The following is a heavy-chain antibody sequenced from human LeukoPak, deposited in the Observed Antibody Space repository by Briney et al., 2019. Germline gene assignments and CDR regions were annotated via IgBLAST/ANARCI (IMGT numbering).Heavy chain of an antibody. CDR2: IYPGDSDT. V-gene: IGHV5-51*01. D-gene: IGHD3-22*01. CDR3: ARQGGDSSGYYYFDY. CDR1: GYSFTGYW. J-gene: IGHJ4*02. Sequence: KPGESLKISCKGSGYSFTGYWIGWVRQMPGKGLEWMGIIYPGDSDTRYSPSFQGQVTISADKSISTAYLQWSSLKASDTAMYYCARQGGDSSGYYYFDYWGQGTLVTVSS.